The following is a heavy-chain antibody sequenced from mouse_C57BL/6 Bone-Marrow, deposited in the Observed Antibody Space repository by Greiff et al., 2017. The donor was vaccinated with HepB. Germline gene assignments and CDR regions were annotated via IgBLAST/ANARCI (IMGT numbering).Heavy chain of an antibody. J-gene: IGHJ4*01. CDR2: ISSGSSTI. D-gene: IGHD3-1*01. CDR3: AIGACYAMDY. Sequence: EVQVVESGGGLVKPGGSLKLSCAASGFTFSDYGMHWVRQAPEKGLEWVAYISSGSSTIYYADTVKGRFTISRDNAKNTLFLQMTSLRSEDTSMYYCAIGACYAMDYWGQGTSVTVSS. CDR1: GFTFSDYG. V-gene: IGHV5-17*01.